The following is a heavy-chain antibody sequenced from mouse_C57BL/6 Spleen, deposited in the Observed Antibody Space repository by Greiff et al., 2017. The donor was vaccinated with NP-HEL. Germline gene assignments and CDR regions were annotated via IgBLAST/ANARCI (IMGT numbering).Heavy chain of an antibody. J-gene: IGHJ4*01. D-gene: IGHD4-1*01. Sequence: VQLQQSGASVKISCKASGYAFSSYWMNWVKQRPGKGLEWIGQIYPGDGDTNYNGKFKGKATLTADKSSSTAYMQLSSLTSEDSAVYFCARRNWDEDYAMDYWGQGTSVTVSS. CDR1: GYAFSSYW. CDR3: ARRNWDEDYAMDY. V-gene: IGHV1-80*01. CDR2: IYPGDGDT.